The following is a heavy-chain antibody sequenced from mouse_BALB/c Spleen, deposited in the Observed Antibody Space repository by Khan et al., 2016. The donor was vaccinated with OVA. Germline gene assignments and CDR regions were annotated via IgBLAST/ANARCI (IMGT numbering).Heavy chain of an antibody. D-gene: IGHD1-1*01. V-gene: IGHV1-87*01. CDR3: ARWGVVVPPDY. CDR1: GYTFTSYW. CDR2: IYPGDGDT. Sequence: QVQLQQSGAELARPGASVKLSCKAYGYTFTSYWLQWVTQRPGPGLEWIGAIYPGDGDTRYTQKCTGQATSSADRSASPAYMQLISLASEDSAVYYGARWGVVVPPDYWGPGTTLTVSS. J-gene: IGHJ2*01.